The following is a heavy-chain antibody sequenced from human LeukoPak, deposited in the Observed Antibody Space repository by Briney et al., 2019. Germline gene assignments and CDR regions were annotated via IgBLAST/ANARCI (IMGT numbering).Heavy chain of an antibody. CDR2: IYTSRGT. V-gene: IGHV4-4*07. J-gene: IGHJ4*02. Sequence: SETLSLACTVSAGSISSYYWSWIRQPAGKGLEWIGRIYTSRGTNYNPSLKSRVTMSVDTSKNQLSLKLSSVTAADTAVYYCARERSTAAAGTYYFDYWGQGTLVTVSS. CDR3: ARERSTAAAGTYYFDY. CDR1: AGSISSYY. D-gene: IGHD6-13*01.